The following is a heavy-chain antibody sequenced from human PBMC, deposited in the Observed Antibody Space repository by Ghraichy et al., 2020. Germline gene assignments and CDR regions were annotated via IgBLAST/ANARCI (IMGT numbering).Heavy chain of an antibody. CDR1: GFKFSDTV. J-gene: IGHJ4*02. D-gene: IGHD3-10*01. V-gene: IGHV3-23*01. Sequence: GGSLRLSCVASGFKFSDTVMSWVRQTPGKGLEWVAAVGRGGSNTFYADPVKGRFIISRDDSKNLIHLHMNGLTAEDTAVYICAKDPPGVGAVYWCQGIPVTVSS. CDR2: VGRGGSNT. CDR3: AKDPPGVGAVY.